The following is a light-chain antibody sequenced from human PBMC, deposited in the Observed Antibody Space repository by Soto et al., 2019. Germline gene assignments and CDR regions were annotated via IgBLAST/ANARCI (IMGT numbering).Light chain of an antibody. CDR1: QSVGSRF. Sequence: EIALPQSPGTLSFSPGERATLSCRASQSVGSRFLAWYQQKPGQAPRLLIYESSNRATGIAARFSGSGSGTDFTLTISSLEPEDFAVYYCQQGSNWPPGLTFGGGTKVDIK. CDR3: QQGSNWPPGLT. V-gene: IGKV3-11*01. CDR2: ESS. J-gene: IGKJ4*01.